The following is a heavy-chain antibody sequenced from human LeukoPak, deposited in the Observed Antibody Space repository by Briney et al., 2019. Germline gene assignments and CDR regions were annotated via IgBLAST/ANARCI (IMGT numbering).Heavy chain of an antibody. V-gene: IGHV3-48*01. Sequence: GGSLRLACAASGFTFSDYSMNWVRQAPGKGLEWISYIGIDSGNTNYADSVKGRFTISGDKAKNSLYLQMNSLRVEDTAVYYCARDYKYAFDNWGQGTLVTVSS. CDR3: ARDYKYAFDN. CDR2: IGIDSGNT. D-gene: IGHD5-24*01. CDR1: GFTFSDYS. J-gene: IGHJ4*02.